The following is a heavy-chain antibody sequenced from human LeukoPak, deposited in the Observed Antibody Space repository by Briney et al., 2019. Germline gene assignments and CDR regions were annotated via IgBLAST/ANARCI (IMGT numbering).Heavy chain of an antibody. V-gene: IGHV4-59*12. CDR2: IYDSGST. Sequence: SETLSLTCTVSGASISSYHWSWIRQPPGKGLEWIGYIYDSGSTNYNPSLKSRVTISVDKSKNQFSLKLSSVTAADTAVYYCARGPTKLRYFDWSSNYMDVWGKGTTVTVSS. J-gene: IGHJ6*03. CDR1: GASISSYH. CDR3: ARGPTKLRYFDWSSNYMDV. D-gene: IGHD3-9*01.